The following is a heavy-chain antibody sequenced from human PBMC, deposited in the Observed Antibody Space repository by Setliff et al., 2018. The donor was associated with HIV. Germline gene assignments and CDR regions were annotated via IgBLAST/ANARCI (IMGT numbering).Heavy chain of an antibody. CDR1: GGSISSYY. CDR2: IYIGGST. V-gene: IGHV4-4*07. J-gene: IGHJ5*02. CDR3: ARDRSSGWSKDWFDT. D-gene: IGHD6-19*01. Sequence: SETLSLTFTVSGGSISSYYWSWIRQPAGKGLEWIGHIYIGGSTNYNPSFNSRVTMSVDTSKNQFSLRLTSVTAADTAMYHCARDRSSGWSKDWFDTWGQGILVTVSS.